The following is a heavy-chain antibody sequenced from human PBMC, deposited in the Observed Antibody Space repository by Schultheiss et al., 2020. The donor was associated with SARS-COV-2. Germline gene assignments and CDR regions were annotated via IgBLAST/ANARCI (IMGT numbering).Heavy chain of an antibody. CDR1: GFTVSSNY. CDR3: AEVPGSGWYYFDY. J-gene: IGHJ4*02. CDR2: INSDGSNT. Sequence: GGSLRLSCAASGFTVSSNYMSWVRQAPGKGLVWVSRINSDGSNTRYADSVKGRFTISRDNSKNKLYREMNSLRAEDTAVYYCAEVPGSGWYYFDYWGQGTRVTVSS. V-gene: IGHV3-74*01. D-gene: IGHD6-19*01.